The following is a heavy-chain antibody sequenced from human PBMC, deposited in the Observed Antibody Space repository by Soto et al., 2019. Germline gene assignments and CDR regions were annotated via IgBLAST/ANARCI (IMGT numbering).Heavy chain of an antibody. CDR2: INPNSGNT. D-gene: IGHD3-16*01. CDR3: ARVWGRWQHEKPGDY. V-gene: IGHV1-8*01. J-gene: IGHJ4*02. Sequence: QVQLVQSGAELKRPGASVMVSCKTSGYTFSTYDINWVRQAIGQGLEWMGWINPNSGNTGYAQKFRDRLDMTRDTSTGTVYMELSSLTYDDSAIYFCARVWGRWQHEKPGDYWGQGTLVTVSS. CDR1: GYTFSTYD.